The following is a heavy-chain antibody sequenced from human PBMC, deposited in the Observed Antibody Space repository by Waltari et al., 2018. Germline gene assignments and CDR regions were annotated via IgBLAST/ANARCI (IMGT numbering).Heavy chain of an antibody. J-gene: IGHJ6*02. CDR2: IYTHGST. V-gene: IGHV4-4*07. CDR3: ARDGTVTEEYGMDD. Sequence: QVQLQQSGPALVTPSETLSLTRTLSGRPMGCYYWGWIRQPAGKRLEWIGRIYTHGSTNYNPSLSSRLSLSVKAPKRHFSLKLRSVTAAYTAVYYCARDGTVTEEYGMDDWGQGTTVTVSS. D-gene: IGHD4-4*01. CDR1: GRPMGCYY.